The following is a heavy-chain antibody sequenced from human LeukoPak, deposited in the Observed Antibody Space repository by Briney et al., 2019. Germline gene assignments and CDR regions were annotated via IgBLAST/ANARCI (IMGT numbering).Heavy chain of an antibody. CDR3: AKDYGAPQRYDYVWGSYRPYYYYGMDV. CDR2: ISYDGSNK. CDR1: GFTFSSYG. D-gene: IGHD3-16*02. Sequence: GGSLRLSCAASGFTFSSYGMHWVRQAPGKGLEWVAAISYDGSNKYYADSVKGRFTISRDNSKNTLYLQMNSLRAEDTAVYYCAKDYGAPQRYDYVWGSYRPYYYYGMDVWGQGTTVTVSS. J-gene: IGHJ6*02. V-gene: IGHV3-30*18.